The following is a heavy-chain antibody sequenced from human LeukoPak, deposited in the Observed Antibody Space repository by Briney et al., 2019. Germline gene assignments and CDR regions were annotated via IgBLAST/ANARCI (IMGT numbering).Heavy chain of an antibody. CDR3: ARAAVISSYYYGMDV. CDR2: IYYSGST. D-gene: IGHD3-10*01. J-gene: IGHJ6*02. Sequence: SETLSLTCTVSGGSISSHYWSWIRQPPGKGLEWIGYIYYSGSTNYNPSLKSRVTISVDTSKNQFSLKLSSVTAADTAVYYCARAAVISSYYYGMDVWGQGTTVTVSS. V-gene: IGHV4-59*11. CDR1: GGSISSHY.